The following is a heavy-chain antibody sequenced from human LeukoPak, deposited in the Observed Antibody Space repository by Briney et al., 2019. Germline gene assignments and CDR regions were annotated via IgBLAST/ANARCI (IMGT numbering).Heavy chain of an antibody. CDR1: GYTFTGYY. Sequence: GASVKVSCKASGYTFTGYYIHWVRQAPGQGLEWMGGIIPIFGTANYAQKFQGRVTITADESTSTAYMELSSLRSEDTAVYYCARDTPPPWWGSRGEHAFDIWGQGTMVTVSS. D-gene: IGHD2-21*01. J-gene: IGHJ3*02. V-gene: IGHV1-69*13. CDR3: ARDTPPPWWGSRGEHAFDI. CDR2: IIPIFGTA.